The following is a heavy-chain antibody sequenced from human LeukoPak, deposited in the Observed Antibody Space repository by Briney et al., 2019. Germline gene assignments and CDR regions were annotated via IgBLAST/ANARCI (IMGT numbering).Heavy chain of an antibody. Sequence: SETLSLTCVVSGDSITRSEYYWDWIRQPPGKGLEWIGSIYYSGATYYSGSLKSRATISVDTIKNQFSLELRSVTAADTALYYCARRLRGGRRYHYYYMDVWGKGTTVTISS. CDR3: ARRLRGGRRYHYYYMDV. V-gene: IGHV4-39*01. CDR2: IYYSGAT. D-gene: IGHD2-15*01. J-gene: IGHJ6*03. CDR1: GDSITRSEYY.